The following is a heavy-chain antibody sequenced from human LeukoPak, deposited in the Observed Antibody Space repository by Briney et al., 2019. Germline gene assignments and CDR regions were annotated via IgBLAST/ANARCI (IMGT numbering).Heavy chain of an antibody. CDR1: GGSISSGGYY. D-gene: IGHD3-3*01. CDR2: IYYSGST. CDR3: ARGLVTGFWSGYFRQYYFDY. V-gene: IGHV4-31*03. J-gene: IGHJ4*02. Sequence: PSETLSLTCTVSGGSISSGGYYWSWIRQHPGKGLEWIGYIYYSGSTYYNPSLKGRVTISVDRSKNQFSLKLSSVTAADTAVYYCARGLVTGFWSGYFRQYYFDYWGQGTLVTVSS.